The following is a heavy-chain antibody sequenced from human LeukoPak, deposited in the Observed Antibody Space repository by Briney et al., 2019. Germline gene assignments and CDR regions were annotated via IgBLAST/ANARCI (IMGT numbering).Heavy chain of an antibody. J-gene: IGHJ4*02. CDR2: IWYDGSNK. V-gene: IGHV3-33*01. Sequence: GRSLRLSCAASGFTFSSYGMHRVRQAPGKGLEWVAVIWYDGSNKYYADSVKGRFTISRDNSKNTLYLQMNSLRAEDTAVYYCARDLDSSGYYYLHYWGQGTLVTVSS. D-gene: IGHD3-22*01. CDR3: ARDLDSSGYYYLHY. CDR1: GFTFSSYG.